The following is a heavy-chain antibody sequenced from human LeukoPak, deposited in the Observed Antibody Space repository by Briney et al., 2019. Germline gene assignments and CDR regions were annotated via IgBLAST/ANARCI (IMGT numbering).Heavy chain of an antibody. CDR1: GYTLTELS. D-gene: IGHD1-26*01. J-gene: IGHJ4*02. Sequence: ASVKVSCKVSGYTLTELSMHWVRQAPGKGLEWMGGFGPEDGETIYARKFQGRVTMTEDTSTDTAYMELSSLRSEDTAVYYCATDDIVGDSGFDYWGQGTLVTVSS. V-gene: IGHV1-24*01. CDR2: FGPEDGET. CDR3: ATDDIVGDSGFDY.